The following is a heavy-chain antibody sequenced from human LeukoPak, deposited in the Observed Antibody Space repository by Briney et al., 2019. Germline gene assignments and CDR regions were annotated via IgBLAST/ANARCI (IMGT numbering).Heavy chain of an antibody. CDR2: ISSSSIYI. J-gene: IGHJ4*02. V-gene: IGHV3-21*01. D-gene: IGHD3-10*01. CDR3: ARDQRFGHFDS. CDR1: GLTFNVYN. Sequence: GGSLRLSCAASGLTFNVYNMNWVRQAPGKGLEWVSSISSSSIYIYYADSVKGRFTISRDNANNSLYLQMNSLRAEDTAVYYCARDQRFGHFDSWGQGTLVTVSS.